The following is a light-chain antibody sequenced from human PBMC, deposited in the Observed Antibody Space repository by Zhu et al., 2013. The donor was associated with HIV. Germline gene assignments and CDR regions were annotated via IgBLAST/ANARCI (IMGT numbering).Light chain of an antibody. V-gene: IGKV1-39*01. CDR3: QQSYRAPRT. Sequence: DIQLTQSPSSLSASIGDRVTITCRASETITKYLNWYQQKPGTAPKLLINGASNLQSGVPSRFSGSGSRTDFTLTISSLQPEDFATYFCQQSYRAPRTFGQGTKVEIK. CDR1: ETITKY. J-gene: IGKJ1*01. CDR2: GAS.